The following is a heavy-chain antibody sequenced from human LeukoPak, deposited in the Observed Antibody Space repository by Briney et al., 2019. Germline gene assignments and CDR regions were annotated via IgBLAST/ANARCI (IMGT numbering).Heavy chain of an antibody. Sequence: GGSLRLSCAASGFTFSSYAMHWVRQAPGKGLEWVAVISYDGSNKYYADSVKGRFTISRDNSKNMLYLQMNSLRAEDTAVYYCARRLLTGYYEFWGQGTLVTVSS. CDR2: ISYDGSNK. D-gene: IGHD3-9*01. J-gene: IGHJ4*02. V-gene: IGHV3-30*14. CDR1: GFTFSSYA. CDR3: ARRLLTGYYEF.